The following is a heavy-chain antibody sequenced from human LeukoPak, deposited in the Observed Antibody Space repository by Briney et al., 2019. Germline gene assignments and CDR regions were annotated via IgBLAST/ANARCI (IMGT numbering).Heavy chain of an antibody. J-gene: IGHJ3*02. CDR3: AKNVWFGESSDAFDI. D-gene: IGHD3-10*01. V-gene: IGHV1-2*02. CDR2: INPNSGGT. Sequence: ASVKVSCKASGYTFTGYYMHWVRQAPGQGLKWMGWINPNSGGTNSVQKFQGRVTMTRDTSISTAYMELSRLRSDDTAVYYCAKNVWFGESSDAFDIWGQGTMVTVSS. CDR1: GYTFTGYY.